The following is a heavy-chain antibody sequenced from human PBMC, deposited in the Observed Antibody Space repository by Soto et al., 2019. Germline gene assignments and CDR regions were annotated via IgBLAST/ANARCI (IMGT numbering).Heavy chain of an antibody. V-gene: IGHV1-3*01. Sequence: ASVEVSCKASGYTLNSYAMHWVRQAPGQRLEWMGWINAGNGNTKYSQKFQGRVTITRDTSASTAYMELSSLRSEDTAVYYCARSIVVVTAADYWGQGTLVTVSS. CDR3: ARSIVVVTAADY. CDR2: INAGNGNT. D-gene: IGHD2-21*02. J-gene: IGHJ4*02. CDR1: GYTLNSYA.